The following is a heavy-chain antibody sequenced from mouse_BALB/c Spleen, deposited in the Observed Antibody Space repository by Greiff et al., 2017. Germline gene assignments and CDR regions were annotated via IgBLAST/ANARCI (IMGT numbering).Heavy chain of an antibody. D-gene: IGHD2-14*01. V-gene: IGHV2-2*02. CDR1: GFSFTSYG. J-gene: IGHJ3*01. Sequence: VQLLESGPGLVQPSQSLSITCTVSGFSFTSYGVHWVRQSPGKGLEWLGVIWSGGSTVYNAAFISRLSISKDNSKSHVFFKMNSLQANDTAIYYCDRPAYDRYDDGFAYGGQGTRVTGSA. CDR3: DRPAYDRYDDGFAY. CDR2: IWSGGST.